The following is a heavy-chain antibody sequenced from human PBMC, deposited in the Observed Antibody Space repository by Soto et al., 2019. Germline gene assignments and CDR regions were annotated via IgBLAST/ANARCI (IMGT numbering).Heavy chain of an antibody. CDR2: IFYLGSS. CDR3: ARHSLALRKNNWFDP. J-gene: IGHJ5*02. Sequence: SETLSLTCPVSGSSIISSDFYWGWVRQPPGKGLEWIGSIFYLGSSYYNPSLKSRVTMSVDTSKNQFSLRLRSVTAADTALYFCARHSLALRKNNWFDPWGQGIMVTVSS. D-gene: IGHD3-3*02. CDR1: GSSIISSDFY. V-gene: IGHV4-39*01.